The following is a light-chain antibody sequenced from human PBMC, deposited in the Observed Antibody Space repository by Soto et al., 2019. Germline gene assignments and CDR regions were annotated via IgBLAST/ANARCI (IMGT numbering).Light chain of an antibody. CDR1: HGISSA. J-gene: IGKJ1*01. Sequence: IQMTQSPSSLSASVGDRVTISCRASHGISSALAWYQQKPGKAPKLLIYDASNLESGVPSRFSGSGSGTDFTLTISCLQSEDFATYYCQQYYSYPRTFGQGTKVDIK. V-gene: IGKV1-13*02. CDR3: QQYYSYPRT. CDR2: DAS.